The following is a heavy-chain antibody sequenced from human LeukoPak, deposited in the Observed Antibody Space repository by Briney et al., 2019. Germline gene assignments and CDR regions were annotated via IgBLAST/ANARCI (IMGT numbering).Heavy chain of an antibody. Sequence: SVKVSCKASGGTFSSYAISWVRQAPGQGLEWMGGIIPIFGTANYAQKFQGRVTITADESTSTAYMELSSLRSEDTAVYYCARVELERREPFDYWGQGTLVTVSS. V-gene: IGHV1-69*13. CDR3: ARVELERREPFDY. CDR2: IIPIFGTA. CDR1: GGTFSSYA. J-gene: IGHJ4*02. D-gene: IGHD1-1*01.